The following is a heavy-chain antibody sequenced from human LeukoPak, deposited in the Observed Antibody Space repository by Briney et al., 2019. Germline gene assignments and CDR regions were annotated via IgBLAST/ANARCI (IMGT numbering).Heavy chain of an antibody. CDR3: TRAYYYDSSGSLNWFDP. V-gene: IGHV6-1*01. Sequence: SQTLSLTCAISGDSVSSNRAAWPWIRQSPSRGLEWLGRTYYRSKWYNDYAVSVKSRITINPDTSKNQFSLQLNSVTPEDTAVYYCTRAYYYDSSGSLNWFDPWGQGTLVTVSS. D-gene: IGHD3-22*01. CDR1: GDSVSSNRAA. J-gene: IGHJ5*02. CDR2: TYYRSKWYN.